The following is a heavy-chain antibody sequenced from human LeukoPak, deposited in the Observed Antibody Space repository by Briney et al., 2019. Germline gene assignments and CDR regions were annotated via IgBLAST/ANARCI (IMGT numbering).Heavy chain of an antibody. CDR2: MNPNSGNT. V-gene: IGHV1-8*01. CDR1: GYTFTSYD. CDR3: ARSPKTRITIFGVVRYNWFDP. D-gene: IGHD3-3*01. Sequence: ASVKVSCKASGYTFTSYDINWVRQATGQGLEWMGWMNPNSGNTGYAQKFQGRVTMTRSTSISTAYMELSSLRSEDTAVYYCARSPKTRITIFGVVRYNWFDPWGQGTLVTVSS. J-gene: IGHJ5*02.